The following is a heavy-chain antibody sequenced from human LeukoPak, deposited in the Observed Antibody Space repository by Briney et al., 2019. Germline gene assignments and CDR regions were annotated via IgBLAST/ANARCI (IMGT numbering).Heavy chain of an antibody. Sequence: ASVKVSCKASGYTFTSYYMHWVRQAPGQGLEWMGWINPNSGGTNYAQKFQGRVTMTRDTSISTAYMELSRLRSDDTAVYYCARDLVYESSGYWFDPWGQGTLVTVSS. V-gene: IGHV1-2*02. CDR2: INPNSGGT. CDR3: ARDLVYESSGYWFDP. J-gene: IGHJ5*02. D-gene: IGHD3-22*01. CDR1: GYTFTSYY.